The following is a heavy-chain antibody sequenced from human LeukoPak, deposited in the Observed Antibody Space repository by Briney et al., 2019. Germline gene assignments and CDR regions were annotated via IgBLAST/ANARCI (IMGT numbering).Heavy chain of an antibody. J-gene: IGHJ1*01. CDR2: LNPSGGST. Sequence: ASVKVSCKSSGYTFTSYYMHWVRQAPGRGLEWMGILNPSGGSTSYAQKFQGRVTMTRDTSTSTVYMELSRLRSEDTAVYYCARKSSQGNAGYFQHWGQGTLVTVSS. D-gene: IGHD4-23*01. CDR1: GYTFTSYY. V-gene: IGHV1-46*01. CDR3: ARKSSQGNAGYFQH.